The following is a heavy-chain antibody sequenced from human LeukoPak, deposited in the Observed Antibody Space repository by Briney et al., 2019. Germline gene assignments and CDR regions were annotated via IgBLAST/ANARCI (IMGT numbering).Heavy chain of an antibody. J-gene: IGHJ4*02. CDR3: ANSPLRGSVQPFDY. CDR1: GFTFSTYS. CDR2: ISGSSTYI. V-gene: IGHV3-21*01. D-gene: IGHD5-12*01. Sequence: RGSLRLSCAASGFTFSTYSMIWVRQAPGKGLEWVSSISGSSTYIYYADAVKGRFTISRDNAKNSLYLQMNSLRAEDTAVYYCANSPLRGSVQPFDYWGQGTLVTVSS.